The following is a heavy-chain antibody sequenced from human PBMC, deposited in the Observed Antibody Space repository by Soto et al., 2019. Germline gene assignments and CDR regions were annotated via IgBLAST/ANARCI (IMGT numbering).Heavy chain of an antibody. CDR3: ARHYSGSRHGAFDI. Sequence: QLQLQESGPGLVKPSETLSLTCTVSGGSISSSSYYWGWIRQPPGKGLEWIGSIYYIGSTYYNPSLKSRATISVDTSKNQFSLKLSSVTAADTAVYYCARHYSGSRHGAFDIWGQGTMVTVSS. CDR1: GGSISSSSYY. D-gene: IGHD1-26*01. CDR2: IYYIGST. V-gene: IGHV4-39*01. J-gene: IGHJ3*02.